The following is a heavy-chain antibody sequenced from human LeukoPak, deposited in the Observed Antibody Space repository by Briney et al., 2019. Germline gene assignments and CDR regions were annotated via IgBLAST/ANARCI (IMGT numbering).Heavy chain of an antibody. D-gene: IGHD3-10*01. CDR2: LYYTGST. CDR1: GGSISSSRYF. J-gene: IGHJ4*02. Sequence: SETLSLTCTVSGGSISSSRYFWGWIRQPPGKGQEWIGSLYYTGSTYYNPSLKSRVTISVDTSKNQFSLKLSPVTAADTAVYYCAGEVLTYYYGAGTYYNVHYWGQGTLVTVSS. CDR3: AGEVLTYYYGAGTYYNVHY. V-gene: IGHV4-39*02.